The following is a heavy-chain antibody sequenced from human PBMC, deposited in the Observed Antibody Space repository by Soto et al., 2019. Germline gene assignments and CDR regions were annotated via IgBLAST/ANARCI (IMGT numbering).Heavy chain of an antibody. CDR1: GGFISSYY. J-gene: IGHJ4*02. Sequence: QVQLQESGPGLVKPSETLSLTCTVSGGFISSYYWSWIRQPPGKGLEWIGYIYYSGSTNYNPSLKSRGTXXVXTXXTQFSLKLSSVTAADTAVYYCARRYCSGGSCSVDYWGQGTLVTVSS. D-gene: IGHD2-15*01. CDR2: IYYSGST. V-gene: IGHV4-59*01. CDR3: ARRYCSGGSCSVDY.